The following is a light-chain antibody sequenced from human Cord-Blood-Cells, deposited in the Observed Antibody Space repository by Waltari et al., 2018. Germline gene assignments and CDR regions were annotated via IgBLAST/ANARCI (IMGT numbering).Light chain of an antibody. J-gene: IGKJ2*01. CDR3: QQSYSTPYT. V-gene: IGKV1-39*01. CDR1: QSISSY. Sequence: DIQMPQSPSSLSATVGDRVTITCRASQSISSYLHWYQQKPGKAPKLLIYAASSLQSGVPSRFSGSGSGTDFTLTISSLQPEDFATYYCQQSYSTPYTVGQGTKLEIK. CDR2: AAS.